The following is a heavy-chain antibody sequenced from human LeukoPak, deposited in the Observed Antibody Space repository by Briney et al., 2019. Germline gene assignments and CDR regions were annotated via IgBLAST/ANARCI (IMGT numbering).Heavy chain of an antibody. Sequence: GGSLRLSCAASGFTFSSYGMHWVRQAPGKGLEWVAVISYDGSNKYYADSVKGRFTISRDNSKNTLYLQMNSLRAEDTAVYYCARTGLGMYSFDYWGQGTLVTVSS. J-gene: IGHJ4*02. CDR2: ISYDGSNK. V-gene: IGHV3-30*03. CDR3: ARTGLGMYSFDY. CDR1: GFTFSSYG. D-gene: IGHD3/OR15-3a*01.